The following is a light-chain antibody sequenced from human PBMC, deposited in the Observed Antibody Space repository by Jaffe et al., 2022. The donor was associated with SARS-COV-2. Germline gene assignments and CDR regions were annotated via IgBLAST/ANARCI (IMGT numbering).Light chain of an antibody. V-gene: IGLV2-14*01. Sequence: QSALTQPASVSGSPGQSITISCTGTSSDVGGYNYVSWYQQHPGKAPTVVIYDVSNRPSGVSNRFSGSKSGNTASLTISGLQAEDEADYYCSSYTSSTSYVFGTGTKVTVL. J-gene: IGLJ1*01. CDR2: DVS. CDR1: SSDVGGYNY. CDR3: SSYTSSTSYV.